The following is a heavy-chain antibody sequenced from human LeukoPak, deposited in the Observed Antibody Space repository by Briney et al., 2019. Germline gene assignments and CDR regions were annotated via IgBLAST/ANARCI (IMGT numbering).Heavy chain of an antibody. Sequence: PGGSLRLXCAASGFTFSSYAMSWVRQAPGKVLERVSAISGSSGSTYYADSVKGRFTISRDNSKNTLYLQMNSLRAEDTAVYYCAKDLFDIVVVVAATWDAFDIWGQGTMVTVSS. CDR3: AKDLFDIVVVVAATWDAFDI. J-gene: IGHJ3*02. CDR2: ISGSSGST. V-gene: IGHV3-23*01. D-gene: IGHD2-15*01. CDR1: GFTFSSYA.